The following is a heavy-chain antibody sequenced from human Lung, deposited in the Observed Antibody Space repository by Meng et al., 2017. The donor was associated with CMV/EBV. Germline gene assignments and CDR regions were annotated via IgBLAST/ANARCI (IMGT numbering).Heavy chain of an antibody. CDR1: GFTFSDYS. CDR3: ARGVGSYDFWSAYSYYYGLDV. D-gene: IGHD3-3*01. J-gene: IGHJ6*02. Sequence: GESLKISCTASGFTFSDYSMNWVRQAPGKGLEWVSSISSSDYIYYADSVRGRFTISRDNAKHSLYLQMNSLRAEDTAVYYCARGVGSYDFWSAYSYYYGLDVWGQAXTVTVSS. V-gene: IGHV3-21*01. CDR2: ISSSDYI.